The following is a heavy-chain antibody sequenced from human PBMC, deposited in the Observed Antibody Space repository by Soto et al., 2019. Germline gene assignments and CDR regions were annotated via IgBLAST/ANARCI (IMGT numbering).Heavy chain of an antibody. CDR3: ARAPFVITGTTYYFDY. J-gene: IGHJ4*02. Sequence: GASVKVCCKASGGTFSSYTISWVRQAPGQGLEWMGRIIPILGIANYAQKFQGRVTITADKSTSTAYMELSSLRSEDTAVYYCARAPFVITGTTYYFDYWGQGTLVTVSS. CDR1: GGTFSSYT. V-gene: IGHV1-69*02. CDR2: IIPILGIA. D-gene: IGHD1-20*01.